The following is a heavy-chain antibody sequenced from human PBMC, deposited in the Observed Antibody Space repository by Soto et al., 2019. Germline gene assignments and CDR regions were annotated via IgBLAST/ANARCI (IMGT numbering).Heavy chain of an antibody. D-gene: IGHD6-6*01. CDR3: ARRARPDFYYMHV. V-gene: IGHV3-64*01. CDR1: GFTLSGYA. Sequence: EVQLAESGGGLAQPGASLRLSCAASGFTLSGYAMDWVRQAPGKGLEYVSGISSNGVGTYYANSVQGRFTISRDNSKNTVYLQMGSLRPEDMAVYYCARRARPDFYYMHVWGKGTTVTVSS. CDR2: ISSNGVGT. J-gene: IGHJ6*03.